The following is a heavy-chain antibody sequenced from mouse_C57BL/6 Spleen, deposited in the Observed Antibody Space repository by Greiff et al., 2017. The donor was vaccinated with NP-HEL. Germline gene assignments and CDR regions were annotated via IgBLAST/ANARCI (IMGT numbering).Heavy chain of an antibody. CDR1: GFNIKNTY. CDR3: ARSAYYYGSTWYFDV. V-gene: IGHV14-3*01. CDR2: IDPANGNT. D-gene: IGHD1-1*01. J-gene: IGHJ1*03. Sequence: EVQLQQSVAELVRPGASVTLSCTASGFNIKNTYMHWVKQRPEQGLEWIGRIDPANGNTKYAPKFQGKATITADTSSNTAYLQLSSLTSEDTAIYYGARSAYYYGSTWYFDVWGTGTTVTVSS.